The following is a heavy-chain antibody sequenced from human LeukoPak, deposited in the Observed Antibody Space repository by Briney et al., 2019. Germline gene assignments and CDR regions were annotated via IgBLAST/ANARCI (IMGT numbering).Heavy chain of an antibody. CDR1: GGSFSGYY. Sequence: PSETLSLTCAVYGGSFSGYYWSWIPQPPGKGLEWIGEINHSGSTNYNPSLKSRVTISVDTSKNQFSLKLSSVTAADTAVYYCARVTMGTFDYWGQGTLVTVSS. CDR2: INHSGST. V-gene: IGHV4-34*01. J-gene: IGHJ4*02. CDR3: ARVTMGTFDY. D-gene: IGHD3-10*01.